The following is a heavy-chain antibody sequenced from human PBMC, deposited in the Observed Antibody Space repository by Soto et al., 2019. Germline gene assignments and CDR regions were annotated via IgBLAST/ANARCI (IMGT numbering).Heavy chain of an antibody. CDR2: SSGRGDRT. Sequence: DVQLLESGGGLVQPGGSLRLSCAASGITISNYPMSWVRQAPGKGLDWVSGSSGRGDRTYYADSAKGRFTICEDISGNSLSLRLVSLGDEDTGVYLCVEAGGGNPSTAPPWGQGTLVTVSS. V-gene: IGHV3-23*01. J-gene: IGHJ5*02. CDR1: GITISNYP. CDR3: VEAGGGNPSTAPP. D-gene: IGHD2-15*01.